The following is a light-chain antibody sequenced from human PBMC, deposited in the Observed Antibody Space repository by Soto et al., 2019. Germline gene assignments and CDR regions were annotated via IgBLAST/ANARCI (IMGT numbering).Light chain of an antibody. V-gene: IGKV1-9*01. CDR2: AAS. J-gene: IGKJ4*01. CDR1: QGISSY. Sequence: DIQLTQSPSFLSASVGDRVTITCRASQGISSYLAWYQQKPGKAPKLLIYAASTLQSGVPSRFSGSGSGTAFTRTISSLQPEDFATYYCQQLNSYPLTFGGGTKVEIK. CDR3: QQLNSYPLT.